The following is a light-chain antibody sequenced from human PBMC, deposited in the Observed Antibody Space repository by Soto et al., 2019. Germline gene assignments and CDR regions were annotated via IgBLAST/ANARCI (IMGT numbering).Light chain of an antibody. J-gene: IGKJ1*01. CDR1: RSVLCRTDNSSY. CDR2: GAS. Sequence: DLIVTPSSHAIPVFMGEEATIHSKSSRSVLCRTDNSSYLAWYQQKPGQPPRVIVYGASSRASGVPDRFSGSGSGTDFTLTINSLQAEDVAVYHCQQHYNAPPTFGQGTKVDIK. V-gene: IGKV4-1*01. CDR3: QQHYNAPPT.